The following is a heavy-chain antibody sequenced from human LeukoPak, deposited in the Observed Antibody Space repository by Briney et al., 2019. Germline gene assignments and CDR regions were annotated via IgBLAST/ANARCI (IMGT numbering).Heavy chain of an antibody. CDR3: AKGYYDYVWGSYYFDY. Sequence: TGGSLRLSCAASGFTFSSYAMSWVRQAPGKGLEWASAISGSGGSTYYADSVKGRFTISRDNSRDTLYLQMNSLRAEDTAVYYCAKGYYDYVWGSYYFDYWGQGTLVTVSS. D-gene: IGHD3-16*01. V-gene: IGHV3-23*01. CDR1: GFTFSSYA. CDR2: ISGSGGST. J-gene: IGHJ4*02.